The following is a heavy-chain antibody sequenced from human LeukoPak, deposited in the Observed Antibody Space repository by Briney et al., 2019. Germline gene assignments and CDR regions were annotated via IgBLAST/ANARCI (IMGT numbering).Heavy chain of an antibody. J-gene: IGHJ4*02. D-gene: IGHD3-3*01. CDR1: GFTFSTYA. CDR2: ISSSSNTI. V-gene: IGHV3-48*01. CDR3: ARDGYDFWSGYPTTADF. Sequence: GGFLRLSCAASGFTFSTYAMNWVRQAPGKGLEWVSYISSSSNTIYYADSVQGRFTISRDNANNSLYLQMNSLRAEDTAVYYCARDGYDFWSGYPTTADFWGQGTLVTVSS.